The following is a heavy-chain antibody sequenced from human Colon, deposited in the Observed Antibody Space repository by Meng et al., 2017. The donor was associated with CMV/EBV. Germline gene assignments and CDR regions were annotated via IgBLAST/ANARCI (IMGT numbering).Heavy chain of an antibody. V-gene: IGHV1-2*02. CDR2: INPNSGGT. CDR1: NYTFTGYD. Sequence: QVQLLRSGAEGQKPGASVKVSVKTSNYTFTGYDMHWVRQAPGQGLEXMGWINPNSGGTNYAQKFQGRVTMTRDTSISTAYMELSRLRSDDTAVYYCAPLMVGYWGQGTLVTVSS. CDR3: APLMVGY. D-gene: IGHD2-8*01. J-gene: IGHJ4*02.